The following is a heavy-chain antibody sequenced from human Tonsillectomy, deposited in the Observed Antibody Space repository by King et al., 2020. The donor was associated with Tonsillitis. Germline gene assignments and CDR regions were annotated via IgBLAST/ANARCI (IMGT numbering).Heavy chain of an antibody. V-gene: IGHV3-49*04. D-gene: IGHD1-14*01. CDR3: TRGLYKPQMDV. CDR2: IRSKAYGGTT. CDR1: GFTFGDYA. Sequence: VQLVESGGGLVQPGRSLRLSCTASGFTFGDYAMSWVRQAPGKGLEWVGFIRSKAYGGTTEYAASVKGRFTISRDDSKSIAYLQMNSLKTEDTAVYYCTRGLYKPQMDVWGQGTTVTVS. J-gene: IGHJ6*02.